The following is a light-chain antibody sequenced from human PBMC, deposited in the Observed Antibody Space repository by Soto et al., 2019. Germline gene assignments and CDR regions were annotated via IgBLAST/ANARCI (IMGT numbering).Light chain of an antibody. Sequence: DIQMTQSPSTLSASVGDRVTITCRASQTVSSWLAWYQQKPGKAPKLLIYDVSSLESGVPSRFTGSGSGTEFTLTISSLQPDDFATYCCQQYYSYSQTFGQGTKVEVK. CDR1: QTVSSW. J-gene: IGKJ1*01. V-gene: IGKV1-5*01. CDR2: DVS. CDR3: QQYYSYSQT.